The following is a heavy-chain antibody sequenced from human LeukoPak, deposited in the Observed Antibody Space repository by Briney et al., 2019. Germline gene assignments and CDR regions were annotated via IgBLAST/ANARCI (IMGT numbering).Heavy chain of an antibody. CDR1: GSSFTNYR. J-gene: IGHJ4*01. D-gene: IGHD6-13*01. Sequence: GAALNICCEASGSSFTNYRIGWVRQMPGEVLGWMGNVNPRAAETNYRPACRGPVTISTDKSISTAYLQWSSPKASDTAMYYCARPWYRSRYFDYWGHGTLVTVSS. CDR3: ARPWYRSRYFDY. V-gene: IGHV5-51*01. CDR2: VNPRAAET.